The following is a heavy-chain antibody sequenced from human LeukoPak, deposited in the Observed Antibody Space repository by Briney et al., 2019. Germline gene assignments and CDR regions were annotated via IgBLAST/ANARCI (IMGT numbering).Heavy chain of an antibody. D-gene: IGHD4-17*01. CDR3: ARGPSINYGDYYY. J-gene: IGHJ4*02. V-gene: IGHV3-30-3*01. Sequence: GGTLRLSCAASGFTFSSYAMHWVRQAPGKGLEWVAVISYDGSNKYYADSVKGRFTISRDNSKNTLYLQMNSLRAEDTAVYYCARGPSINYGDYYYWGQGTLVTVSS. CDR2: ISYDGSNK. CDR1: GFTFSSYA.